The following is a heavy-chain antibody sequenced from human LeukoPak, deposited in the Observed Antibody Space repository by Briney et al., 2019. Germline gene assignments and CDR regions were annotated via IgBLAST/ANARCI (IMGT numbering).Heavy chain of an antibody. CDR2: VDPSVATP. Sequence: ASVTVSCKAPGDAFTNYCFHWVRQTPRHGLEWMGIVDPSVATPTYAERFQGRVTMTRDASTWTVYMELRSLKGEDTAVYYCARSRLRFLQWDYWGQRTVLSVP. CDR3: ARSRLRFLQWDY. J-gene: IGHJ4*02. CDR1: GDAFTNYC. V-gene: IGHV1-46*01. D-gene: IGHD3-3*01.